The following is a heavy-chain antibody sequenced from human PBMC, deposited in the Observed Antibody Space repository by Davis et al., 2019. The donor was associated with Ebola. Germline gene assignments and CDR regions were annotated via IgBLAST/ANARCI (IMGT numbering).Heavy chain of an antibody. CDR1: GYSISSGYY. Sequence: PSETLSLTCTVSGYSISSGYYWGWIRQPPGKGLEWIGSIYHSGSTYYNPSLKSRVTISVDTSKNQFSLKLSSVTAADTAVYYCARYLRAWDYFDYWGQGTLVTVSS. CDR2: IYHSGST. D-gene: IGHD3-3*01. CDR3: ARYLRAWDYFDY. V-gene: IGHV4-38-2*02. J-gene: IGHJ4*02.